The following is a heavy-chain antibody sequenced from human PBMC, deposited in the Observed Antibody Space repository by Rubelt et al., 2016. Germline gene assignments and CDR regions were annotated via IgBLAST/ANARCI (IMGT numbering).Heavy chain of an antibody. J-gene: IGHJ3*02. Sequence: QVQLVQSGAEVKKPGASVKVSCKASGYTFTSYGISWVRQAPGQGLDWMGWISAYNGNTNYAQKLQGRVTRTTETPTSTAYMELRSLGSDDTAVYYCARGARRYSMDPRNAFDIWGQGTMVTVSS. V-gene: IGHV1-18*01. CDR3: ARGARRYSMDPRNAFDI. D-gene: IGHD4-11*01. CDR2: ISAYNGNT. CDR1: GYTFTSYG.